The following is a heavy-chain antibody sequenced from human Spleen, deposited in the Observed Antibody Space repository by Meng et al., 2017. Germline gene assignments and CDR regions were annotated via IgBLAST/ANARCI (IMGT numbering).Heavy chain of an antibody. V-gene: IGHV1-46*01. CDR3: AREVGAAAFDY. Sequence: ASVKVSCEASGYTFTSYYMHWVRQAPGQGLEWMGIINPSAGGTSYAQKFQGRVTMTRDTSTSTVYMEVSSLRSEDTAVYYCAREVGAAAFDYWGQGRRVTVSS. J-gene: IGHJ4*02. CDR1: GYTFTSYY. D-gene: IGHD6-13*01. CDR2: INPSAGGT.